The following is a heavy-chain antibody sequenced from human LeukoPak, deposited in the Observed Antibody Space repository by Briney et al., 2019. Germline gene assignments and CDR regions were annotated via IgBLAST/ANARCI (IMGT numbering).Heavy chain of an antibody. CDR1: GGSISSSSYY. CDR3: ARPGWFDP. V-gene: IGHV4-39*01. J-gene: IGHJ5*02. CDR2: IYYSGST. Sequence: PSETLSLTCTVSGGSISSSSYYWGWIRQPPGKGLEWIGSIYYSGSTYYDPSLKSRVTISVDTSKYQFSLKLSSVTAADTAVYYCARPGWFDPWGQGTLVTVSS. D-gene: IGHD3-10*01.